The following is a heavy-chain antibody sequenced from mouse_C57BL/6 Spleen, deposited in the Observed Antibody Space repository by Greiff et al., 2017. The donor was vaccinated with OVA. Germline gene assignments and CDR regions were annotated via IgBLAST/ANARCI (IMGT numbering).Heavy chain of an antibody. CDR1: GYTFTDYY. D-gene: IGHD2-4*01. V-gene: IGHV1-19*01. J-gene: IGHJ3*01. CDR2: INPYNGGT. CDR3: ARGDDYDSRFAY. Sequence: VQLKQSGPVLVKPGASVKMSCKASGYTFTDYYMNWVKQSHGKSLEWIGVINPYNGGTSYNQKFKGKATLTVDKSSSTAYMELNSLTSEDSAVYYCARGDDYDSRFAYWGQGTLVTVSA.